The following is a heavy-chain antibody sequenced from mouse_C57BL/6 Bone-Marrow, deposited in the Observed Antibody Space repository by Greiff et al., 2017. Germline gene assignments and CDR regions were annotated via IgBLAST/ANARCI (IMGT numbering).Heavy chain of an antibody. J-gene: IGHJ4*01. CDR1: GFSLTSYG. Sequence: VQLQQSGPGLVAPSQSLSITCTVSGFSLTSYGVHWVRQPPGKGLEWLVVIWSDGSTTYNSALKSRLSISKDNSKSQVFLKMNSLQTDDTAMYYCAREGFRFITTVVDYAMDYWGQGTSVTVSS. CDR2: IWSDGST. V-gene: IGHV2-6*03. CDR3: AREGFRFITTVVDYAMDY. D-gene: IGHD1-1*01.